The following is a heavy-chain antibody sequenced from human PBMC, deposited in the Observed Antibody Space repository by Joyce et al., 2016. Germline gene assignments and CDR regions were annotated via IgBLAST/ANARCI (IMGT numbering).Heavy chain of an antibody. Sequence: SGFTFRSYGMHWVRQAPGKGLEWVAIIWCDGSNKNYADSVKGRFTVSRDNSKNTLYLQMNSLRGEDTAVYYCAKDLGGYYGMDVWGQGTTVTVSS. J-gene: IGHJ6*02. CDR1: GFTFRSYG. CDR2: IWCDGSNK. CDR3: AKDLGGYYGMDV. D-gene: IGHD3-10*01. V-gene: IGHV3-33*03.